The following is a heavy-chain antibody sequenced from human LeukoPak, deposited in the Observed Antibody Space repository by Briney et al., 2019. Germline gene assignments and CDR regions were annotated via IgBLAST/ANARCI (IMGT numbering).Heavy chain of an antibody. J-gene: IGHJ4*02. CDR2: IDPSDSDT. Sequence: GESLKISCKASGYSFTSYWIGWVRQMPGKGLEWMGIIDPSDSDTRYTPSLQGQVTISADKSLTTAYLQWNSLKASDSAMYYCARQTAMGRSGDHWGQGTLVTVSS. V-gene: IGHV5-51*01. CDR3: ARQTAMGRSGDH. CDR1: GYSFTSYW. D-gene: IGHD5-18*01.